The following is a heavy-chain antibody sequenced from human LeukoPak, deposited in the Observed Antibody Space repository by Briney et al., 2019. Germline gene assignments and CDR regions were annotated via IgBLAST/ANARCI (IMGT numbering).Heavy chain of an antibody. CDR3: ANSASGAIGPA. Sequence: ASVKVSCKASGYTFTVHYMHWVLQAPGQGLEWMGWINPNSGGTNYAQKFQGRVTMTRDTSISTAYMELSRLRSDDTAVYYCANSASGAIGPAWGQGTLVTVSS. J-gene: IGHJ5*02. V-gene: IGHV1-2*02. CDR1: GYTFTVHY. CDR2: INPNSGGT. D-gene: IGHD6-25*01.